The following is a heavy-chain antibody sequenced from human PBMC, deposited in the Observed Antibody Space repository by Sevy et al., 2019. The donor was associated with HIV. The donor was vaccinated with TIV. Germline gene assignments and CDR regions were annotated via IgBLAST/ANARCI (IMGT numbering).Heavy chain of an antibody. Sequence: SETLSLTCTVSGGSISSYYWSWIRQPAGKGLEGIGVIYTSGSTNYNPTLKSRVTLSVDTSKNQFSLKLGSVTAADTAVYYCASAEVGRGAFDIWGQGTMVTVSS. CDR3: ASAEVGRGAFDI. CDR2: IYTSGST. CDR1: GGSISSYY. D-gene: IGHD1-26*01. V-gene: IGHV4-4*07. J-gene: IGHJ3*02.